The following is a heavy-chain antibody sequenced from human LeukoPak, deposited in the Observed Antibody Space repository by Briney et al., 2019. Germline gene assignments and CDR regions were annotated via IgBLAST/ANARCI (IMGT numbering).Heavy chain of an antibody. CDR1: GGSISSYY. CDR3: ARDNGPYYYGMDV. J-gene: IGHJ6*04. CDR2: IYYSRGT. V-gene: IGHV4-59*01. Sequence: SETLSLTCTVSGGSISSYYWSWIRQPPGKGLEWIGCIYYSRGTNYNPSLKSRVTISVDTSKNQFYLTLSSVTAADTAVYYCARDNGPYYYGMDVWGEGTTVTVSS.